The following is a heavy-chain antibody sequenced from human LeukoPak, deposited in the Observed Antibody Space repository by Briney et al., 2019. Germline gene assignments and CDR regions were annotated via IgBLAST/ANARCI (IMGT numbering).Heavy chain of an antibody. CDR3: ARGDGGYTYGFGLYVY. CDR2: INPNSGGT. V-gene: IGHV1-2*02. Sequence: ASVKVSCKASGYTFTGYYLHWVRQAPGQGLEWMGWINPNSGGTNYAQNFQGRVTMTRDTSISTAYMELSGLRSDDTAVYYCARGDGGYTYGFGLYVYWGQGTLVTVSS. D-gene: IGHD5-18*01. CDR1: GYTFTGYY. J-gene: IGHJ4*02.